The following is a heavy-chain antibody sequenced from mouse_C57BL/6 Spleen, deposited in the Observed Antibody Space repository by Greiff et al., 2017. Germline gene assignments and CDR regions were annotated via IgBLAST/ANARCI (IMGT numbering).Heavy chain of an antibody. D-gene: IGHD6-1*01. CDR2: IYPGDGDT. CDR1: GYAFSSSW. Sequence: QVQLQQSGPELVKPGASVKISCTASGYAFSSSWMNWVKQRPGKGLEWIGRIYPGDGDTNYNGKFKGKATLTADKSSSTAYMQLSSLTSEDSAVYFCARSAYYFDYWGQGTTLTVSS. V-gene: IGHV1-82*01. J-gene: IGHJ2*01. CDR3: ARSAYYFDY.